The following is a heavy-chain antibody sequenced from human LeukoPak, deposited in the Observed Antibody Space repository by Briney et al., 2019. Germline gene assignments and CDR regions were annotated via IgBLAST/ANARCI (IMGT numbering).Heavy chain of an antibody. V-gene: IGHV4-39*01. J-gene: IGHJ4*02. CDR1: GGSINISDYY. D-gene: IGHD5-18*01. CDR3: ARAGYSHGTGYYFDP. Sequence: SETLSLTCTVSGGSINISDYYWGWIRQPPGKGLEWIGSMHYSGSTYYNPSLKSRVTISVDTSKNQFSLKVTSVTAADTAVYYCARAGYSHGTGYYFDPWGQGTLVTVSS. CDR2: MHYSGST.